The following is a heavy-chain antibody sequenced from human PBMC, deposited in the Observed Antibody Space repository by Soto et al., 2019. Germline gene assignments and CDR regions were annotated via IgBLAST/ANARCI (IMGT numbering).Heavy chain of an antibody. V-gene: IGHV1-46*01. D-gene: IGHD5-18*01. CDR3: ARALPRSSGYSYGALDY. J-gene: IGHJ4*02. Sequence: ASVKVSCKASGYTFTNYYMHWVRQAPGQGLEWMGIFNPSGTSTTYAQKFQGRVTMTRDTSTSTVYMELNSLRSDDTAVYYCARALPRSSGYSYGALDYWGQGTLVTVSS. CDR2: FNPSGTST. CDR1: GYTFTNYY.